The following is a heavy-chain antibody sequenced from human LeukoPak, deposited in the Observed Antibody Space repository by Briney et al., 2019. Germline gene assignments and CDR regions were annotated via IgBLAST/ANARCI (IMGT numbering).Heavy chain of an antibody. V-gene: IGHV1-2*02. J-gene: IGHJ4*02. D-gene: IGHD3-16*02. CDR2: INPNSGGT. Sequence: ASVKVSCKASGYTFTGYYMHWVRQAPGQGLEWMGWINPNSGGTNYAQKLQGRVTMTTDTSTSTAYMELRSLRSDDTAVYYCARDGDYDYVWGSYRYLYYFDYWGQGTLVTVSS. CDR1: GYTFTGYY. CDR3: ARDGDYDYVWGSYRYLYYFDY.